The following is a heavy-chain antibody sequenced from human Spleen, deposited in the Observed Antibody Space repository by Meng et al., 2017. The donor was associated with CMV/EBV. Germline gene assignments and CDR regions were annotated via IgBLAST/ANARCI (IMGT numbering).Heavy chain of an antibody. Sequence: GESLKISCAASGFTFSSYAMHWVRQAPGKGLEWVAVISYDGSNKYYADSVKGRFTISRDNSKNTLYLQMNSLRAEDTAVYYCAREAPNGDYVRYFDYWGQGTLVTVSS. CDR3: AREAPNGDYVRYFDY. CDR2: ISYDGSNK. D-gene: IGHD4-17*01. CDR1: GFTFSSYA. V-gene: IGHV3-30-3*01. J-gene: IGHJ4*02.